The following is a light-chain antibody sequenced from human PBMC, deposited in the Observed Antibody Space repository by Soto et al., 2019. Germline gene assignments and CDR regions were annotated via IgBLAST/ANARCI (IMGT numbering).Light chain of an antibody. CDR2: SAS. V-gene: IGKV3-20*01. CDR3: QQYSASPRT. J-gene: IGKJ1*01. Sequence: PGERATLSCRASRPVDGNYLAWYHQKPGQPPRLLIHSASTRAPGIPDRFSASGAGTDFTLTISRLEPEDSAVYYCQQYSASPRTFGPGTKVEIK. CDR1: RPVDGNY.